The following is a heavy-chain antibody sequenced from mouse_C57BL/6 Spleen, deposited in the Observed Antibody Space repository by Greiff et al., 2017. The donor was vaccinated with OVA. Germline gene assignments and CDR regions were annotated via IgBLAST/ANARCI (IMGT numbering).Heavy chain of an antibody. V-gene: IGHV10-1*01. Sequence: EVQLVESGGGLVQPKGSLKLSCAASGFSFNTYAMNWVRQAPGKGLEWVARIRSKSNNYATYYADSVKDRFTISRDDSESMLYLQMNNLKTEDTAMYYCVRHDDYDDYFDYWGQGTTLTVSS. CDR1: GFSFNTYA. CDR2: IRSKSNNYAT. J-gene: IGHJ2*01. CDR3: VRHDDYDDYFDY. D-gene: IGHD2-4*01.